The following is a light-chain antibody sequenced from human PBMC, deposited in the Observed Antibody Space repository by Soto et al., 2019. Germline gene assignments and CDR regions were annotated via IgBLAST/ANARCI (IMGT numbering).Light chain of an antibody. J-gene: IGKJ1*01. V-gene: IGKV1-5*01. CDR1: QRLSSW. Sequence: DIQMTQSPSTLSTSVGDRVTITCRASQRLSSWLAWYQKQPGKAPQLLIYDASSLKRGVPSRFSGSESGTEFTLTISSLQPGDFATYYCQQYNRYPGTFGQGTKV. CDR2: DAS. CDR3: QQYNRYPGT.